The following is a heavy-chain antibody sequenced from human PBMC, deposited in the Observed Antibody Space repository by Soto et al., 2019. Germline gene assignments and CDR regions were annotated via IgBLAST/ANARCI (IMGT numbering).Heavy chain of an antibody. CDR1: GYTFTNYG. Sequence: GPSVKVSCKASGYTFTNYGISWVRQAPGQGLEWMGWINTYNGNTNHAQKLQGRVTMTTDTSTSTAYMELSSLRSEDTAVYYCARGHNVLRFLEWLLVPYYGMDVWGQGTTVTVSS. V-gene: IGHV1-18*01. CDR2: INTYNGNT. CDR3: ARGHNVLRFLEWLLVPYYGMDV. D-gene: IGHD3-3*01. J-gene: IGHJ6*02.